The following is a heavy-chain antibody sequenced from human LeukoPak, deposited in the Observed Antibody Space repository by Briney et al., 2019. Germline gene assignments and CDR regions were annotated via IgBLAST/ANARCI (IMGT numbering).Heavy chain of an antibody. V-gene: IGHV3-30*04. Sequence: GGSLRLSCAASEFTFSSYAMHWVRQAPDKGLEWVALISYDGRNKDYADSVKGRFTISRDNSKNSLYMQMNSLRGEDTAVYYCARGMDYDILAGPPDYWGQGTLVTVSS. J-gene: IGHJ4*02. CDR2: ISYDGRNK. CDR1: EFTFSSYA. CDR3: ARGMDYDILAGPPDY. D-gene: IGHD3-9*01.